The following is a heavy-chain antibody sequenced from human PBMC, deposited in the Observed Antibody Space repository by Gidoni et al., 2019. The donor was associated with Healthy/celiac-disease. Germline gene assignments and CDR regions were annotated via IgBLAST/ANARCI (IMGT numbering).Heavy chain of an antibody. CDR2: IYTSGST. CDR1: GGSISSYS. J-gene: IGHJ4*02. Sequence: QVQLQESGPGLVKPSETLSLTCTVSGGSISSYSWSWIRQPAGKGLEWIGRIYTSGSTNYNPSLKSRVTMSVDTSKNQFSLKLSSVTAADTAVYYCASFVDYDSSGYYDYWGQGTLVTVSS. CDR3: ASFVDYDSSGYYDY. V-gene: IGHV4-4*07. D-gene: IGHD3-22*01.